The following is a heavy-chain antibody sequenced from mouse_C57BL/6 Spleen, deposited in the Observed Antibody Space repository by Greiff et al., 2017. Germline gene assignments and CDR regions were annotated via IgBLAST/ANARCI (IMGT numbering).Heavy chain of an antibody. J-gene: IGHJ3*01. Sequence: QVQLQQPGAELVRPGTSVKLSCKASGYTFTSYWMHWVKQRPGQGLEWIGVIDPSDSYTNYNQKFKGKATLTVDTSSSTAYMQLSSLTSEDSAVYYCARYYYGSSYEAWFAYWGQGTLVTVSA. V-gene: IGHV1-59*01. CDR2: IDPSDSYT. CDR1: GYTFTSYW. D-gene: IGHD1-1*01. CDR3: ARYYYGSSYEAWFAY.